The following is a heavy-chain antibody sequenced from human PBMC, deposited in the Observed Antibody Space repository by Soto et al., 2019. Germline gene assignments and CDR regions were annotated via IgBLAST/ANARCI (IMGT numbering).Heavy chain of an antibody. J-gene: IGHJ4*02. D-gene: IGHD1-1*01. CDR3: ARCHRELSSTTFDS. Sequence: EVQLVQSGAEVKKPGESLRISCKASGYYFTNYWIGWVRQMPGKGLEWMGIIYPGDADTRYSPSFQGEVTISADKSINTVYLQWSSLKASDTATYYCARCHRELSSTTFDSWGQGTLVTVSS. V-gene: IGHV5-51*01. CDR1: GYYFTNYW. CDR2: IYPGDADT.